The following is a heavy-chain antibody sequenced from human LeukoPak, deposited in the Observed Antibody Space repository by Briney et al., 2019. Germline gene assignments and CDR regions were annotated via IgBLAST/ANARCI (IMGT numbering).Heavy chain of an antibody. CDR1: GFTFSIYA. D-gene: IGHD3-9*01. Sequence: PGGSLRLSCTASGFTFSIYAMSWVRHAPGKGLECVSTIRRSGGDTYYADSVKGRFTISRDNSKNALYLQMNSLRADDTAVYYCAKAEWQYLDWPHHPAYWGQGPLVTVSS. CDR2: IRRSGGDT. J-gene: IGHJ4*01. V-gene: IGHV3-23*01. CDR3: AKAEWQYLDWPHHPAY.